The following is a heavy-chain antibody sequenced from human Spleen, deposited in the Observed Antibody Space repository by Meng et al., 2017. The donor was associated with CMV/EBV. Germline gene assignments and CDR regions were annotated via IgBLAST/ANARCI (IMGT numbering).Heavy chain of an antibody. D-gene: IGHD6-13*01. CDR3: ATGLNSKNRVSWYDDY. CDR1: GYGVLELS. Sequence: ASVKGSCKVSGYGVLELSMHWVRQIPGKGLEWMGGFDPERGGTSYPQKFQGRVTMTEDASTDTACMELSSLTSDDTAIYYCATGLNSKNRVSWYDDYWGQGTLVTSPQ. CDR2: FDPERGGT. V-gene: IGHV1-24*01. J-gene: IGHJ4*02.